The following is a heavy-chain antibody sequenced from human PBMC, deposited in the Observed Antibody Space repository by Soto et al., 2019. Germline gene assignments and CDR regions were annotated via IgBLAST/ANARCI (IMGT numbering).Heavy chain of an antibody. D-gene: IGHD5-12*01. J-gene: IGHJ4*02. CDR2: IHNSGSS. Sequence: SETLSLTCTVSGGSINSNAYYWSWIRQPPGKGLEWIGYIHNSGSSHYRPSLKSRLNISLDTSKNQFSLKVRSVTPADTAVYSCARLRDGYNSFDYWGQGILVTVSS. CDR3: ARLRDGYNSFDY. V-gene: IGHV4-30-4*01. CDR1: GGSINSNAYY.